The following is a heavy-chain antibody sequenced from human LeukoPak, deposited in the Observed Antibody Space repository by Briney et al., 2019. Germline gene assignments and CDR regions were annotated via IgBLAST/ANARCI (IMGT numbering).Heavy chain of an antibody. CDR1: GGSFSSYA. CDR2: IVPIFGIA. V-gene: IGHV1-69*04. CDR3: ATDSLGIAAAGTDYHFALDV. J-gene: IGHJ6*02. Sequence: ASVKVSCKASGGSFSSYAITWVRQAPGQGLEWMGRIVPIFGIANYAQNFQGSVTLTADKSTSTAHMEMSSLRSEDTAVYYCATDSLGIAAAGTDYHFALDVWGQGTTVTVSS. D-gene: IGHD6-13*01.